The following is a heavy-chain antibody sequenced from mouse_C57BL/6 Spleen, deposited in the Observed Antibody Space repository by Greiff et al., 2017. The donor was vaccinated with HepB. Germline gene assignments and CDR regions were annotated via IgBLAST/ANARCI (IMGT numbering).Heavy chain of an antibody. D-gene: IGHD1-1*01. CDR2: IYPGNSDT. V-gene: IGHV1-5*01. CDR3: TKGFITTVVANFDY. J-gene: IGHJ2*01. CDR1: GYTFTSYW. Sequence: EVQLQQSGTVLARPGASVKMSCKTSGYTFTSYWMHWVKQRPGQGLEWIGAIYPGNSDTSYNQKFKGKAKLTAVTSASTAYMELSSLTNEDSAGYYCTKGFITTVVANFDYWGQGTTLTVSS.